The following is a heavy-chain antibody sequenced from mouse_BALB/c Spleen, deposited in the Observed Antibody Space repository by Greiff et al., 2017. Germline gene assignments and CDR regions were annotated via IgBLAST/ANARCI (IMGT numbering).Heavy chain of an antibody. V-gene: IGHV5-17*02. CDR3: ARGSYYGSSLFDY. CDR2: ISSGSSTI. CDR1: GFTFSSFG. J-gene: IGHJ2*01. D-gene: IGHD1-1*01. Sequence: EVMLVESGGGLVQPGGSRKLSCAASGFTFSSFGMHWVRQAPEKGLEWVAYISSGSSTIYYADTVKGRFTIPRDNPKNTLFLQMTSLRSEDTAMYYCARGSYYGSSLFDYWGQGTTLTVSS.